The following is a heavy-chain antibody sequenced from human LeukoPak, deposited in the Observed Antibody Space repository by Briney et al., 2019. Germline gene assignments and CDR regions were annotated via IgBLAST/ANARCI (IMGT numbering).Heavy chain of an antibody. V-gene: IGHV4-34*01. J-gene: IGHJ4*02. CDR1: GGSFSGYY. Sequence: SETLSLTCAVYGGSFSGYYWSWIRQPPGKGLEWIGEINHSGSTNYNPSLKSRVTMSVDTSKNQFSLKLSSVTAADTAVYYCARGAVAPVDWGQRTLVTVSS. D-gene: IGHD6-19*01. CDR3: ARGAVAPVD. CDR2: INHSGST.